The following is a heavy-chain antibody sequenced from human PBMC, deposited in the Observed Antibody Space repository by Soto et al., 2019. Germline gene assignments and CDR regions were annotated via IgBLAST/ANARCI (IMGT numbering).Heavy chain of an antibody. J-gene: IGHJ4*02. CDR2: ISYDGSNK. Sequence: WGSLRLSCAASGFTFNSYGIRVCRQAPGKGREWVAVISYDGSNKYYADSVKGRFTISRDNSKNTLYLQMNSLRAEDTAVYYCAKDPRISSSGYYWGQGTLVTVSS. D-gene: IGHD6-6*01. CDR1: GFTFNSYG. CDR3: AKDPRISSSGYY. V-gene: IGHV3-30*18.